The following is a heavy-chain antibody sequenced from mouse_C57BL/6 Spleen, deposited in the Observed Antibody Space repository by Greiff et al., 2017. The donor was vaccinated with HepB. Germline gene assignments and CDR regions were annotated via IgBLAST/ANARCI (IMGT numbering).Heavy chain of an antibody. D-gene: IGHD1-1*01. V-gene: IGHV5-17*01. CDR2: ISSGSSTI. J-gene: IGHJ1*03. CDR3: ARRTTPGNFDV. Sequence: EVQGVESGGGLVKPGASLKLSCAASGFTFSDYGMHWVRQAPEKGLEWIAYISSGSSTIYYADTVKGRFTISRDNAKNTLFLQMTSLRSEDTAMYYYARRTTPGNFDVWGTGTTVTVSS. CDR1: GFTFSDYG.